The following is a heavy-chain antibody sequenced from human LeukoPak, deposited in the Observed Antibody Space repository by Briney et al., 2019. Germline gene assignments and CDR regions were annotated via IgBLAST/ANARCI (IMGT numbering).Heavy chain of an antibody. CDR1: GYTFIGYY. V-gene: IGHV1-2*02. D-gene: IGHD5-12*01. Sequence: ASVKVSFKASGYTFIGYYMHWVRQAPGQGLEWMGWINPSSGGTNYAQKFQGRVTMTRDTSISAAYMELGRLRSDDTAVYYCARQGGLRLFDYWGQGTLVTVSS. CDR3: ARQGGLRLFDY. CDR2: INPSSGGT. J-gene: IGHJ4*02.